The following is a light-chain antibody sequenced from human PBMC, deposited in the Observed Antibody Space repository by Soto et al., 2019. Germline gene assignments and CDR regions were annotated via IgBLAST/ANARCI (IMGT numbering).Light chain of an antibody. CDR1: QSVSSNY. CDR2: GAS. Sequence: EIVVTQSPGTLSVSPGERATLSCRASQSVSSNYLAWYQQKPGQAPRLLIFGASSRATGIPDRFSGSGSGTDFTLTISRLEPEDFAVYYCQQYGSSPFAFGPGTKVDIK. V-gene: IGKV3-20*01. J-gene: IGKJ3*01. CDR3: QQYGSSPFA.